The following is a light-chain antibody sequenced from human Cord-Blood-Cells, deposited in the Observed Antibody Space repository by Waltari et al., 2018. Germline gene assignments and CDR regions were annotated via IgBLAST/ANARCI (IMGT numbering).Light chain of an antibody. V-gene: IGKV3-15*01. J-gene: IGKJ3*01. CDR1: QSVSSN. Sequence: EIVMTQSPATLSVSPGDRATLSCRASQSVSSNLAWYQQKPGQAPRLLIYGASTKPTGRPARFSGSGAGTEFTLTISSLQSEDFAVYYCQQYNNWPPDTFGPGTKVDIK. CDR2: GAS. CDR3: QQYNNWPPDT.